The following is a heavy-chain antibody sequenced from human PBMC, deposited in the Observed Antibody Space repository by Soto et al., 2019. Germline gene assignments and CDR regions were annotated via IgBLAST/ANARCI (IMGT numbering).Heavy chain of an antibody. CDR3: ARDLNSDCSSTSCYTMGY. J-gene: IGHJ4*02. Sequence: ASVKVSCKASGYTFTSYYMHWVRQAPGQGLEWMGIINPSGGSTSYAQKFQGRVTMTRDTSTSTVYMELSSLRSEDTAVYYCARDLNSDCSSTSCYTMGYFGQGTLVIVSS. V-gene: IGHV1-46*01. D-gene: IGHD2-2*01. CDR1: GYTFTSYY. CDR2: INPSGGST.